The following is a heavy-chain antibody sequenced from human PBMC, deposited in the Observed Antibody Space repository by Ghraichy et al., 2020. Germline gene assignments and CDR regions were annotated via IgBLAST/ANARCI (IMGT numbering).Heavy chain of an antibody. Sequence: RGSLRLSCAASGFTFSSYEINWVRQPPGKGLEWVSYISSSGSTIYYADSVKGRFTISRDNAKNSLYLQMNSLRAEDTAVYYCARGRLVYAKQYYYYGMDVWGEGTTVTVSS. J-gene: IGHJ6*02. CDR2: ISSSGSTI. D-gene: IGHD5/OR15-5a*01. V-gene: IGHV3-48*03. CDR1: GFTFSSYE. CDR3: ARGRLVYAKQYYYYGMDV.